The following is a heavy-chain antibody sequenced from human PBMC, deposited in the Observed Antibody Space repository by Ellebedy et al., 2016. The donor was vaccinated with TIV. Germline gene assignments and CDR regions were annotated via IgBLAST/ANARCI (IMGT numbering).Heavy chain of an antibody. CDR2: ISWDGGST. CDR3: AKEGDCGGDCYDNWYFDL. CDR1: GFTFDDYT. D-gene: IGHD2-21*02. V-gene: IGHV3-43*01. J-gene: IGHJ2*01. Sequence: GGSLRLXCAASGFTFDDYTMHWVRQAPGKGLEWVSLISWDGGSTYYADSVKGRFTISRDNSKNSLYLQMNSLRTEDTALYYCAKEGDCGGDCYDNWYFDLWGRGTLVTVSS.